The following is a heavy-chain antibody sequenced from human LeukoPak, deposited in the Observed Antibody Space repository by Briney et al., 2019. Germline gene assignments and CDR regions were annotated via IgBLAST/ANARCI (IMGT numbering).Heavy chain of an antibody. CDR1: GYSISSGYY. V-gene: IGHV4-61*01. Sequence: SETLSLTCTVSGYSISSGYYWSWIRQPPGKGLEWIGYSHYSGSTDYNPSLKSRVTISVDTSKNQFSLKLSSVTTADTAMYYCARGRDGYMSWGQGTLVTVSS. CDR3: ARGRDGYMS. D-gene: IGHD5-24*01. CDR2: SHYSGST. J-gene: IGHJ4*02.